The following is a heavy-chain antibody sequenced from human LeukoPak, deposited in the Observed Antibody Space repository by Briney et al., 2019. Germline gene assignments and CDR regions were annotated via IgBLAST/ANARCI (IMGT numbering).Heavy chain of an antibody. CDR2: ISYNGGST. J-gene: IGHJ6*04. D-gene: IGHD3-3*02. CDR1: GFTFSRYG. Sequence: GGSLRLSCEASGFTFSRYGMSWVRQTPGNGLEYVSAISYNGGSTYYADSVKGRFTISRDNSKNTLYLQMGSLIPEDMGVYYCARRFAAQLAFVDVWGKGTTVTISS. CDR3: ARRFAAQLAFVDV. V-gene: IGHV3-64*02.